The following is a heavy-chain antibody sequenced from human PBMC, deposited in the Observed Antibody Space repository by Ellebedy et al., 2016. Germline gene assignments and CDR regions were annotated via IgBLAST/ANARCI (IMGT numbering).Heavy chain of an antibody. CDR2: FYYTGSN. J-gene: IGHJ5*01. Sequence: SETLSLTXTVSGGFISSYYWSWIRQPPGKGLEWIGYFYYTGSNVYKPSLKSRVTISRDTSKNQLSLKLTSVTAADTAIYYCARGGGTGRYYDNWFDPWGQGSLVTVSS. CDR1: GGFISSYY. V-gene: IGHV4-59*01. D-gene: IGHD3-10*01. CDR3: ARGGGTGRYYDNWFDP.